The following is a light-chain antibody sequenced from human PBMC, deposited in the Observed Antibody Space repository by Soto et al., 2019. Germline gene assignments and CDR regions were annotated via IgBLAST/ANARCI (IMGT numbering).Light chain of an antibody. Sequence: QSALTQPRSVSGSPRQSVTISCTGTSSDVGGYNCVSWYQQYPGKAPKLMISDVSKRPSGVPDRFSGSKSGNTASLTISGLQAEDEADYYCCSYAGSYTHYVFGTGTKLTVL. V-gene: IGLV2-11*01. CDR1: SSDVGGYNC. CDR2: DVS. J-gene: IGLJ1*01. CDR3: CSYAGSYTHYV.